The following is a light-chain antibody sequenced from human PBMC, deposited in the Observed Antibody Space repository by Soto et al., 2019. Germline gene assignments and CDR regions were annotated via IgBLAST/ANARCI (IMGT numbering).Light chain of an antibody. CDR3: QQYNNWPPYT. V-gene: IGKV3-15*01. J-gene: IGKJ2*01. CDR1: QSVNNN. Sequence: EIVMTQSPATLPVSLGERATLSCRASQSVNNNLAWYQQKPGQAPRLLIYGASTRATGIPARFSGAGSGTDFTLTIDSLQSEVSAVYYCQQYNNWPPYTFGQGTKLEI. CDR2: GAS.